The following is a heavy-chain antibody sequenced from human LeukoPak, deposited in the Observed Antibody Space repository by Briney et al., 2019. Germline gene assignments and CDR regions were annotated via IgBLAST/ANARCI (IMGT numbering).Heavy chain of an antibody. CDR1: GYSFTSYW. CDR2: IYPGDSDT. CDR3: ARLIRYFDWFGFDY. V-gene: IGHV5-51*01. Sequence: GESLKISCKNSGYSFTSYWIGWVRQMPGKGLEWMGIIYPGDSDTRYSPSSQGQVTISADKSISTAYLQWSSLKASDTAMSYCARLIRYFDWFGFDYWGQGTLVTVSS. D-gene: IGHD3-9*01. J-gene: IGHJ4*02.